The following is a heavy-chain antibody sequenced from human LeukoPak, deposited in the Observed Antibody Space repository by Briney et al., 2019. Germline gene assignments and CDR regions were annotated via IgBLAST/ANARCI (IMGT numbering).Heavy chain of an antibody. J-gene: IGHJ4*02. CDR3: ARVEILTGYYPYFDY. D-gene: IGHD3-9*01. CDR1: GGSISSSS. CDR2: ISSSSSYI. V-gene: IGHV3-21*01. Sequence: PSETLSLTCTVSGGSISSSSYYWGWIRQPPGKGLEWVSSISSSSSYIYYADSVKGRFTISRDNAKNSLYLQMNSLRAEDTAVYYCARVEILTGYYPYFDYWGQGTLVTVSS.